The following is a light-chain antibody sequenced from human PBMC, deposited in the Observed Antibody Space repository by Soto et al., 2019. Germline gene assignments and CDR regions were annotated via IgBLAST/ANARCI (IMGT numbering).Light chain of an antibody. CDR2: SPS. Sequence: VLTQSPATLSLSPGEAATLSCRASESVASPNLAWYKQKPGQAPRPLFYSPSRSAPGVPDRFTASASGTDFTLTIIRLEPEDFAVYYCQQYGSSPRTSGPATKVGIK. V-gene: IGKV3-20*01. CDR3: QQYGSSPRT. CDR1: ESVASPN. J-gene: IGKJ3*01.